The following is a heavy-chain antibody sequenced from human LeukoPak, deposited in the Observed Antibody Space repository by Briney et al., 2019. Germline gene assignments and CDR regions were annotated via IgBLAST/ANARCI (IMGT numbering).Heavy chain of an antibody. Sequence: GASVKVSCKSSGYTFSGYYMHWVRQAPGQGLEWMGWINLDSGGTNYTQKFQGRVTMTRDTSISTAYMELRRLRSGDTAVYYCARGGSTITIFGVPIIKGDYFDYWGQGTLVTVSS. J-gene: IGHJ4*02. V-gene: IGHV1-2*02. CDR1: GYTFSGYY. D-gene: IGHD3-3*01. CDR3: ARGGSTITIFGVPIIKGDYFDY. CDR2: INLDSGGT.